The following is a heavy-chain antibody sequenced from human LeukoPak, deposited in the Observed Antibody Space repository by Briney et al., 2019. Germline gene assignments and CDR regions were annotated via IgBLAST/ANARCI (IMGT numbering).Heavy chain of an antibody. CDR1: GFTFSSYA. J-gene: IGHJ3*02. V-gene: IGHV3-23*01. CDR3: AKGEVFFDI. CDR2: ISSNGGST. Sequence: GGSLRLSCAASGFTFSSYAMTWVRQAPGRGLEWVSGISSNGGSTYYADSVRGRFTISRDNSKNTLYVQMNSLRAEDTAFFYCAKGEVFFDIWGQGTMVTVSS.